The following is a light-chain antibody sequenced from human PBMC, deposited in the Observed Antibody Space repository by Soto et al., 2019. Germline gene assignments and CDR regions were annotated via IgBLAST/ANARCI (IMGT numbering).Light chain of an antibody. CDR3: SSYTSSSSLYV. CDR2: DVS. V-gene: IGLV2-14*03. Sequence: QSVLTQPASVSGTPGQSITISCTGTSSDFNAYNYVSWYQQHPGKAPKLKIYDVSNRPSGVSNRFSGSKSGNTASLTISGLQAEDEADYYCSSYTSSSSLYVFGNGTKVTVL. J-gene: IGLJ1*01. CDR1: SSDFNAYNY.